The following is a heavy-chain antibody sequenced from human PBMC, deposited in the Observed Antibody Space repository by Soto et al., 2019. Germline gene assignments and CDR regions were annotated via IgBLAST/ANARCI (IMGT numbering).Heavy chain of an antibody. J-gene: IGHJ6*03. D-gene: IGHD6-13*01. CDR3: ARAYSSSWTAYMDV. CDR2: IYSGGST. CDR1: GFTVSSNY. Sequence: GSLRLSCAASGFTVSSNYMSWVRQAPGKGLEWVSVIYSGGSTYYADSVKGRFTISRDNSKNTLYLQMNSLRAEDTAVYYCARAYSSSWTAYMDVWGKGTTVAVSS. V-gene: IGHV3-66*01.